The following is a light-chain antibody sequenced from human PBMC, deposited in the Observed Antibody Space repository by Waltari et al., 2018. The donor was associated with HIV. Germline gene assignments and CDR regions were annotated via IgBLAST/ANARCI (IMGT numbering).Light chain of an antibody. CDR3: VSYTEKDTFLL. Sequence: QSALTQPPSASGSPGQSVAISCTGSSNDIGTSNFVSWYQHHPGKAPKLLIYDVTRRPPGIPDRFSGTKSGYTASLTVSDLQVEDEADYYCVSYTEKDTFLLFGGGTKLAV. CDR1: SNDIGTSNF. J-gene: IGLJ2*01. V-gene: IGLV2-8*01. CDR2: DVT.